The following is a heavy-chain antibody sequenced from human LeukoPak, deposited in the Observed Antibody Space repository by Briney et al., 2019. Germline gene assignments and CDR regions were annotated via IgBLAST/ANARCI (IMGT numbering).Heavy chain of an antibody. CDR3: ARDAGPYGLGAIRPRILGAFDI. Sequence: GGSLRLSCAASGFTFSDYYMSWIRQAPGKGLEWVSYISSSGSTIYYADSVKGRFTISRDNAKNSLYLQMNSLRAEDTAVYYCARDAGPYGLGAIRPRILGAFDIWGQGTMVTVSS. V-gene: IGHV3-11*04. CDR2: ISSSGSTI. CDR1: GFTFSDYY. D-gene: IGHD1-26*01. J-gene: IGHJ3*02.